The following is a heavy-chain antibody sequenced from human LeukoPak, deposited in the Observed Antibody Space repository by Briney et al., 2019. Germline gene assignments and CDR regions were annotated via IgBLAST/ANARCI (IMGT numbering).Heavy chain of an antibody. CDR1: GFTFGDYA. CDR3: TRVFDWLFSFDY. CDR2: IRSKAYGGTT. Sequence: GGSLRLSCTASGFTFGDYAMSWVRQAPGKGLEWVGFIRSKAYGGTTEYAASVKGRFNISRDDSKSIAYLQMNSLKTEDTAVYYCTRVFDWLFSFDYWGQGTLVTVSS. D-gene: IGHD3-9*01. J-gene: IGHJ4*02. V-gene: IGHV3-49*04.